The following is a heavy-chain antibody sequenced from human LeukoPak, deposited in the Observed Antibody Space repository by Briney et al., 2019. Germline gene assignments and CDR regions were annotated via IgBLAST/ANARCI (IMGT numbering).Heavy chain of an antibody. V-gene: IGHV4-34*01. D-gene: IGHD2-2*01. CDR1: GGSFSGYY. Sequence: NPSETLSLTCAVYGGSFSGYYWSWIRQPPGKGLEWIGEINHSGSTNYNPSLKSRVTISVDTSKNQFSLKLSSVTAADTAVYYCARGPWGVVVPAAMKVGWFDPWGQGTLVTVSS. CDR3: ARGPWGVVVPAAMKVGWFDP. CDR2: INHSGST. J-gene: IGHJ5*02.